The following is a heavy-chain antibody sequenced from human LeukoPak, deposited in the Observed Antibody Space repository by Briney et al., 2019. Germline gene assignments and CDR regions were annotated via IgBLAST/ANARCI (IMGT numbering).Heavy chain of an antibody. V-gene: IGHV3-30*02. CDR3: ARRTGVSYDQGTGYYFLDY. J-gene: IGHJ4*02. Sequence: PGGSLRLSCAASGFTFSSYGMHWVRQAPGKGLEWVAFIRYAGSNKFYADSVKGRFTISRDNSKNTLYLQMNSLRAEDTAVYYCARRTGVSYDQGTGYYFLDYWGQGTLVTVSS. CDR2: IRYAGSNK. D-gene: IGHD3-22*01. CDR1: GFTFSSYG.